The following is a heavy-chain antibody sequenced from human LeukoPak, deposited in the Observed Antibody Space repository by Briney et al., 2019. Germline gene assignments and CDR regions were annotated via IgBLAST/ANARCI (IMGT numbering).Heavy chain of an antibody. V-gene: IGHV4-59*08. Sequence: SETLSLTCTVSGGSISSHYWSWIRQPPGKGLEWIGYIYYSGSTYYNPSLKSRLTISVDTSKNQFSLKLSSVTAADTAVYYCARRKSGWFDPWGQGTLVTVSS. J-gene: IGHJ5*02. CDR3: ARRKSGWFDP. CDR2: IYYSGST. CDR1: GGSISSHY.